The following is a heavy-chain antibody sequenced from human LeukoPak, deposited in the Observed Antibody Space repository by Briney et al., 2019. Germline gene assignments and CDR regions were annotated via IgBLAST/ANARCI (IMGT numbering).Heavy chain of an antibody. CDR1: GFTFSSYE. CDR2: IQYDGSNE. D-gene: IGHD2-8*01. Sequence: GSLRPSCAASGFTFSSYEMNWVRQAPGKGLEGVAYIQYDGSNEQYGDSVKGRFSISRDSSKNIVFLQMNSLRPEDTAVYYCAKDRCSNGIGCFYYYMDVWGKGTTVTISS. CDR3: AKDRCSNGIGCFYYYMDV. V-gene: IGHV3-30*02. J-gene: IGHJ6*03.